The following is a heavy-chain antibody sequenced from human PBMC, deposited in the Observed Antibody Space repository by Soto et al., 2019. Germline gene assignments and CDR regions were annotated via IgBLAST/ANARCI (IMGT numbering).Heavy chain of an antibody. CDR2: YGGSGGST. Sequence: DVQLLESGGGLAQRGGSPRLSCAASGFSFSTYGMTWVRQAPGKGLEWVSYGGSGGSTYYADCVKGRFTITRHNSTNTLYLQMNSLRAEDRAVYYCVKFRGRAYHYYYMDVWGNGTAVTVSS. J-gene: IGHJ6*03. V-gene: IGHV3-23*01. CDR3: VKFRGRAYHYYYMDV. CDR1: GFSFSTYG. D-gene: IGHD3-16*01.